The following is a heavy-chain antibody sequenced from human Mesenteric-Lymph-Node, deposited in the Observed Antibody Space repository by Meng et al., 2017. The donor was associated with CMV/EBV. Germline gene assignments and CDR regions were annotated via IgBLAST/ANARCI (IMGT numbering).Heavy chain of an antibody. V-gene: IGHV3-7*01. CDR2: IKQDGSEK. J-gene: IGHJ4*02. CDR3: ARDSKVYYFDY. CDR1: GFTFSSYW. D-gene: IGHD6-6*01. Sequence: GESLKISCAASGFTFSSYWMSWVRQAPGKGLEWVANIKQDGSEKYYVDSVKGRFTISRDNAKNSLYLQMNSLRAEDTAVYYCARDSKVYYFDYWGQGTLVTVSS.